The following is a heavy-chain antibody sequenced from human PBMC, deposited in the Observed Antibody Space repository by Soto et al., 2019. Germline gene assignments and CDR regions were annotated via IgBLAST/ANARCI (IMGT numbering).Heavy chain of an antibody. J-gene: IGHJ4*02. D-gene: IGHD1-26*01. CDR2: IKHDGSEK. CDR1: GFTFSSFW. Sequence: GSLRLSCAASGFTFSSFWMTWVRQAPGKGLEWVANIKHDGSEKYYVESVKGRFTISRDNARNSLFLEMKSLRSEDTAVYSCVRDRSGSYLEGFDYWGQGTLVTVSS. CDR3: VRDRSGSYLEGFDY. V-gene: IGHV3-7*01.